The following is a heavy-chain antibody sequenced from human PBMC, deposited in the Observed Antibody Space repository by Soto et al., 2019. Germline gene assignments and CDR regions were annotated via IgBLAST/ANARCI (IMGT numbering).Heavy chain of an antibody. CDR2: IYDSGTT. D-gene: IGHD3-16*01. V-gene: IGHV4-38-2*01. CDR3: AGSAQYYPPGSSPFDN. CDR1: SYVIESGHY. Sequence: PSETLYLTCVVSSYVIESGHYWGWVRQPPGKRLEWVGCIYDSGTTYSNPSLRSRLTISAETSKNQFSLSLTSWTAADTPAYSLAGSAQYYPPGSSPFDNWGPETMVTVSS. J-gene: IGHJ3*02.